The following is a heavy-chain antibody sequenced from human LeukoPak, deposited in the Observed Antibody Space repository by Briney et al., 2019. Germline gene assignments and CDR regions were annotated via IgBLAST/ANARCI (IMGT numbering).Heavy chain of an antibody. J-gene: IGHJ4*02. CDR2: VNSDGSWT. D-gene: IGHD2-2*01. V-gene: IGHV3-74*01. CDR1: GNYW. Sequence: GGSLRLSCAASGNYWMHWVRQAPGKGLVWVSHVNSDGSWTSHADSVKGRFTISKDNAKNTVYLQTNNLRTEDTAVYYCVSFYETNWGRGTLVTVSS. CDR3: VSFYETN.